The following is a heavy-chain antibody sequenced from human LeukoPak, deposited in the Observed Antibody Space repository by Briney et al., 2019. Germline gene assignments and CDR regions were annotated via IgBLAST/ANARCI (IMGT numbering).Heavy chain of an antibody. V-gene: IGHV4-39*07. D-gene: IGHD5-18*01. Sequence: SETLSLTCTVSGGSISSTSYYWGWIRQPPGKGLEWIGSIYYSWDTYYNPSLKSRVTISVDTSKNQFSLKLSSVTAADTAVYYCAREAFTARASHYYFDYWGQGTLVTVSS. CDR3: AREAFTARASHYYFDY. CDR2: IYYSWDT. J-gene: IGHJ4*02. CDR1: GGSISSTSYY.